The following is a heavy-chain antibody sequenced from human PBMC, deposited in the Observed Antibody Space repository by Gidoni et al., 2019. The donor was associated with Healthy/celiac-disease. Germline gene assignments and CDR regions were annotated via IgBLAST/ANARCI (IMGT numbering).Heavy chain of an antibody. D-gene: IGHD6-6*01. V-gene: IGHV3-53*04. CDR3: ARVLYSSSSGGGLDY. Sequence: EVQLVEYEGGLVQPGGSLRLSCAASGFTVSSNYMSWVRQAPGKGLEWVSVIYSGGSTYYADSVKGRFTISRHNSKNTLYLQRNSLRAEDTAVYYCARVLYSSSSGGGLDYWGQGTLVTVSS. J-gene: IGHJ4*02. CDR2: IYSGGST. CDR1: GFTVSSNY.